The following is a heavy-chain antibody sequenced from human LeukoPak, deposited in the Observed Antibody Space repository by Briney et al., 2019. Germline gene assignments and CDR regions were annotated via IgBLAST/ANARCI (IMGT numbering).Heavy chain of an antibody. CDR1: GYTFTSYG. J-gene: IGHJ4*02. Sequence: ASVKVSCKASGYTFTSYGISWVRQAPGQGLEWMGWTSAYNGNTNYAQKLQGRVTMTTDTSTSTAYMELRSLRSDDTAVYYCARVPWNDDVHFFDYWGQGTLVTVSS. CDR2: TSAYNGNT. D-gene: IGHD1-1*01. V-gene: IGHV1-18*01. CDR3: ARVPWNDDVHFFDY.